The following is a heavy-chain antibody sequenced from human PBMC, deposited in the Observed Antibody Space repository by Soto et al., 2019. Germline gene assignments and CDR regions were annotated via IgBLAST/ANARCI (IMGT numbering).Heavy chain of an antibody. V-gene: IGHV3-30-3*01. CDR2: ISYDGINK. D-gene: IGHD3-22*01. CDR1: GFTFSMHA. J-gene: IGHJ4*02. CDR3: ARVDYYDTSGFDY. Sequence: PGGSLRLSCAASGFTFSMHAIHWVRQAPGKGLEWVAGISYDGINKDYADSAKGRFTISRDNSKNTLYLQMNSLRDEDTAMYYCARVDYYDTSGFDYWGQGTLVTVSS.